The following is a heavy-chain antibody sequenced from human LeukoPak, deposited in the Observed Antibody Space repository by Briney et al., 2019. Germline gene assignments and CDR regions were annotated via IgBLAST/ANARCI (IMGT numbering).Heavy chain of an antibody. J-gene: IGHJ1*01. D-gene: IGHD2-15*01. V-gene: IGHV3-48*01. Sequence: GSLRLSCVVSGFTFSDYSMNWVRQAPGKGLEWISHISGGASSIYYADSVKGRFTISRDNAKNSLYLQMNSLRVEDTAIYYCARDSSDIRSLIAHWGQGTLVTVSS. CDR2: ISGGASSI. CDR1: GFTFSDYS. CDR3: ARDSSDIRSLIAH.